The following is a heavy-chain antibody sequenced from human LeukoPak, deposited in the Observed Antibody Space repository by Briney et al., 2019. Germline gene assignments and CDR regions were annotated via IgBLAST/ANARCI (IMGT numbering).Heavy chain of an antibody. CDR1: GFTFGIYW. CDR3: ARDGYCTGGSCYAHF. D-gene: IGHD2-15*01. V-gene: IGHV3-7*03. CDR2: IKQDGYEQ. J-gene: IGHJ4*02. Sequence: PGGSLRLSCGASGFTFGIYWMSWVRQAPGKGLEWVASIKQDGYEQYYVVSVKGRFIISRDNAKNSLYVRMNSLRAEDTAIYYCARDGYCTGGSCYAHFWGPGTLVSVSS.